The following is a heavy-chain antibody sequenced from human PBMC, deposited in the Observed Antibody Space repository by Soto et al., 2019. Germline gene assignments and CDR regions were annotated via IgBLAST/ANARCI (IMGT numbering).Heavy chain of an antibody. CDR3: AKAWGRHYHNGMEV. J-gene: IGHJ6*02. V-gene: IGHV3-30*18. D-gene: IGHD3-16*01. Sequence: QVQLVESGGGVVQPGRSLRLSCSASGFTFNTYAMHWVRQAPGKGLEWVAVIPYDGINIYYADSVKGRFTISRDNSKSTLDLQMNSLRAQDTAVYYCAKAWGRHYHNGMEVWGQGTTVTVSS. CDR2: IPYDGINI. CDR1: GFTFNTYA.